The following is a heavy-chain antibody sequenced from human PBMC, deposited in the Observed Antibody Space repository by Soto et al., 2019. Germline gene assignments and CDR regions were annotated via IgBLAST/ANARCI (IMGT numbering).Heavy chain of an antibody. V-gene: IGHV4-39*01. D-gene: IGHD2-2*01. CDR3: ARLIHCKTTICYFDY. J-gene: IGHJ4*02. CDR1: GGSISSSSYY. CDR2: VYYSGTT. Sequence: PSETLSLTCTVSGGSISSSSYYWAWVRQPPGKGLEWIGSVYYSGTTYYNPSLKSRVTISEDTSKNQFSLKLSPVTAADTAVFYCARLIHCKTTICYFDYWGQGTLVTVS.